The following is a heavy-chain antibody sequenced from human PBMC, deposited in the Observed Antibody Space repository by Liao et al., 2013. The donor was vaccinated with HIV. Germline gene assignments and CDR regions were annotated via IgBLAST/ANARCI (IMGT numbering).Heavy chain of an antibody. D-gene: IGHD3-16*01. CDR1: GGSISSYY. CDR2: IYTSGST. J-gene: IGHJ4*02. V-gene: IGHV4-4*07. Sequence: QLQLQESGPGLVKPSETLSLTCTVSGGSISSYYWSWIRQPAGKGLEWIGRIYTSGSTNYNPSLKSRVTISVDTSKNQFSLKLSSVTAADTAVYYCARGEEQLGLGGVYYFDYWGQGTLVTVSS. CDR3: ARGEEQLGLGGVYYFDY.